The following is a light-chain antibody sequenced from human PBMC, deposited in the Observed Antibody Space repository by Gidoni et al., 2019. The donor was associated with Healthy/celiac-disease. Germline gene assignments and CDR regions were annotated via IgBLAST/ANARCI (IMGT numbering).Light chain of an antibody. CDR3: QQYYSTPLT. Sequence: DIVMTQSPDSLAVSLGERATINWKSSQSVLYSSNNKNYLAWYQQKPGQPPKLLIYWASTRESGVPDRFSGSGSGTDFTLTISSLQAEDVAVYYCQQYYSTPLTFGGXTKVEIK. CDR2: WAS. V-gene: IGKV4-1*01. J-gene: IGKJ4*01. CDR1: QSVLYSSNNKNY.